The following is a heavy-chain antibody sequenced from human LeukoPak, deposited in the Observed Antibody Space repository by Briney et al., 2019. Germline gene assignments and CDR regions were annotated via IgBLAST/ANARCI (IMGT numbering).Heavy chain of an antibody. D-gene: IGHD3-10*01. J-gene: IGHJ6*03. CDR1: GFTFSNYG. CDR3: AKGGGMVPGVIPFMDV. V-gene: IGHV3-30*02. CDR2: IRYDGSNK. Sequence: PGGSLRLSCAASGFTFSNYGMHWVRQAPGKGPEWVAFIRYDGSNKYYADSVKGRFTISRDSSKNTLYLQMNSLRAEDTAVYYCAKGGGMVPGVIPFMDVWGKGTTVTVSS.